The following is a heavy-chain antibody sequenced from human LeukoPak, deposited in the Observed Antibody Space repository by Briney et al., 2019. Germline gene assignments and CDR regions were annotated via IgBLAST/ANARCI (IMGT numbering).Heavy chain of an antibody. Sequence: GGSLRLSCAASGFTFSSYSMNWVRQAPGKGLEWVSSISSSSSTIYYADSVKGRFTISRDNAKNSLYLQMNSLRAEDTAVYYCARDIHYYDSSGPYWGQGTLVTVSS. CDR2: ISSSSSTI. CDR1: GFTFSSYS. D-gene: IGHD3-22*01. CDR3: ARDIHYYDSSGPY. V-gene: IGHV3-48*04. J-gene: IGHJ4*02.